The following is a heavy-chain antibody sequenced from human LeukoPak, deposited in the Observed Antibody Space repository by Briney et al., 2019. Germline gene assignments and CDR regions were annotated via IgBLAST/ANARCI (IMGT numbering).Heavy chain of an antibody. CDR1: GFTFSGYD. CDR3: ARLRYYGMDV. J-gene: IGHJ6*02. CDR2: TSSSSTI. Sequence: GGSLRLSCSASGFTFSGYDMSWVRQAPGKGLEWVSYTSSSSTIYYADSVKSRFTISRDNAKNSLYLQMNSLRAEDTAVYYCARLRYYGMDVWGQGTTVTVSS. V-gene: IGHV3-69-1*01.